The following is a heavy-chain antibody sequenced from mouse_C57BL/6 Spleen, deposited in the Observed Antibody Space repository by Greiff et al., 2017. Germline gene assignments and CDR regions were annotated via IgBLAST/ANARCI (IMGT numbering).Heavy chain of an antibody. J-gene: IGHJ3*01. V-gene: IGHV1-52*01. CDR2: IDPSDSET. CDR1: GYTFTSYW. D-gene: IGHD2-5*01. CDR3: ARPYSNYEFAY. Sequence: VQLQQPGAELVRPGSSVKLSCKASGYTFTSYWMHWVKQRPIQGLEWIGNIDPSDSETHYNQKFKDKATLSVDKSSSTAYMQLSILTSEDSAVYYCARPYSNYEFAYWGQGTLVTVSA.